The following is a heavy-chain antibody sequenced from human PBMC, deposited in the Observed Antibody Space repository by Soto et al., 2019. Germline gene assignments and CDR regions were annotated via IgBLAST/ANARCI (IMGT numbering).Heavy chain of an antibody. Sequence: ASVKVSCKASGYTFTGYYMHWVRQAPGQGLEWMGWINPNSGGTNYAQKFQGWVTMTRDTSISTAYMELSRLRSDDTAVYYCAREPHYYDSSGPRGARDAFDIWGQGTMVTVSS. V-gene: IGHV1-2*04. CDR2: INPNSGGT. J-gene: IGHJ3*02. D-gene: IGHD3-22*01. CDR1: GYTFTGYY. CDR3: AREPHYYDSSGPRGARDAFDI.